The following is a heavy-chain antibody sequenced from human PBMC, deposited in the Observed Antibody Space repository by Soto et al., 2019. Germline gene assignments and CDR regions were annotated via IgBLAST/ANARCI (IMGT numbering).Heavy chain of an antibody. CDR1: GGSISSYY. Sequence: SETLSLTCTVSGGSISSYYWSWIRQPPGKGLEWIGYIYYSGSTNYNPSHKSRVTISVDTSKNQFSLKLSSVTAADTAVYYCAGQRITIFGVVIQDYYYYMDVWGKGTTVTVSS. D-gene: IGHD3-3*01. J-gene: IGHJ6*03. CDR2: IYYSGST. V-gene: IGHV4-59*01. CDR3: AGQRITIFGVVIQDYYYYMDV.